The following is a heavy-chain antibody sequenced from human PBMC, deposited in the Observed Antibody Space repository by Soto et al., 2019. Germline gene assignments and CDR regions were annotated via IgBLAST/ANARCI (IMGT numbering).Heavy chain of an antibody. Sequence: GESLKISCKGSGYSFTSYWISWVRQMPGKGLEWMGRIDPSDSYTNYSPSFQGHVTLSAAKSISTSYLQWSSLKASDTAMYYCATPGAARPNYCYCGMEFSGRLTT. CDR3: ATPGAARPNYCYCGMEF. V-gene: IGHV5-10-1*01. CDR2: IDPSDSYT. CDR1: GYSFTSYW. D-gene: IGHD6-6*01. J-gene: IGHJ6*02.